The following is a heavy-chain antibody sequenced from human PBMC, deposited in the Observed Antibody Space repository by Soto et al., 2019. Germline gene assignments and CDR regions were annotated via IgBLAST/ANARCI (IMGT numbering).Heavy chain of an antibody. D-gene: IGHD6-13*01. Sequence: QITLKESGPTLVKPTQTLTLTCTFSGFSLRHSGVGVGWIRQPPGKALQWLALIYWDDDKHYSPSLKSRLTSPKDTSKNQAVLTMTNMDPVETPTYYCAHSLRFSNSQYSFDYWGQGTLVTVSS. CDR1: GFSLRHSGVG. V-gene: IGHV2-5*02. CDR3: AHSLRFSNSQYSFDY. CDR2: IYWDDDK. J-gene: IGHJ4*02.